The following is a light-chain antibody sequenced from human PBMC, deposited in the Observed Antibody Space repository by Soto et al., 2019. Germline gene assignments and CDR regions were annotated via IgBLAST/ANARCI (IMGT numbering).Light chain of an antibody. CDR1: SSDVGGYNL. CDR2: EDN. J-gene: IGLJ2*01. V-gene: IGLV2-23*01. CDR3: CAYAGNNIVV. Sequence: QSVLTQPASVSGSPGQSITISCTGTSSDVGGYNLVSWYQQYPGKAPKLLISEDNRRPSGVSNRFSGSKSGNTASLTISGLQADDEADYYCCAYAGNNIVVFGGGTQLTVL.